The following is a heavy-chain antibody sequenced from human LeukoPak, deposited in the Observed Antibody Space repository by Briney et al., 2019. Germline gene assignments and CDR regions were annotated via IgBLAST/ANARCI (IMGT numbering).Heavy chain of an antibody. V-gene: IGHV3-74*01. Sequence: GGSLRLSCAASGFTFSNYWMHWVRQAPGKGLVWVSRINHDGSDIIYADSVKGRFTFSRDNAKNTLYLQMNSLRAEDTAVYYCSRGGFNHGFDVWGQGTTVTVSS. CDR1: GFTFSNYW. D-gene: IGHD1-26*01. CDR3: SRGGFNHGFDV. J-gene: IGHJ3*01. CDR2: INHDGSDI.